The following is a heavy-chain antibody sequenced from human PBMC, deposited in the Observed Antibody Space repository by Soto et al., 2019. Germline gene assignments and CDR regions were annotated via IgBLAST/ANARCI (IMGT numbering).Heavy chain of an antibody. CDR1: GFPFTTYA. V-gene: IGHV3-23*01. J-gene: IGHJ4*02. CDR2: ISDSGSST. CDR3: ATESRITIFGVGRW. Sequence: EVQLLESGGGLVQPGGSLRLSCSASGFPFTTYAMSWVRQAPGKGLEWVSSISDSGSSTDYADSVKGRFTISRDNAKNILYLQMNSLRAEDTAVYYCATESRITIFGVGRWGDQGTLVTVSS. D-gene: IGHD3-3*01.